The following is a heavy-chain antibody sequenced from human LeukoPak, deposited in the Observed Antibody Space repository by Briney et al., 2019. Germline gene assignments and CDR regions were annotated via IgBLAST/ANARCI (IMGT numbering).Heavy chain of an antibody. Sequence: PGGSLRLSCAASGFTFSSYSRNWVRQAPGKGLEWVSSISSSSSYIYYADSVKGRFTISRDNAKNSLYLQMNSLRAEDTAVYYCARDLRALDAFDIWGQGTMVTVSS. V-gene: IGHV3-21*01. J-gene: IGHJ3*02. CDR2: ISSSSSYI. CDR1: GFTFSSYS. CDR3: ARDLRALDAFDI.